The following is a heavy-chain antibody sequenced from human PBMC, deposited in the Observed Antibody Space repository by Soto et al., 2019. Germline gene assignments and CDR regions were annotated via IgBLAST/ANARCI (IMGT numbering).Heavy chain of an antibody. D-gene: IGHD2-2*02. CDR1: GGTFSSYA. Sequence: GASVKVSCKASGGTFSSYAISWVRQAPGQGLEWMGGIIPIFGTANYAQKFQGRVTITADKSTSTAYMELSSLRSEDTAVYYCAREYCSSTSCYKYYYGMDVWGQGTTVTSP. CDR3: AREYCSSTSCYKYYYGMDV. CDR2: IIPIFGTA. V-gene: IGHV1-69*06. J-gene: IGHJ6*02.